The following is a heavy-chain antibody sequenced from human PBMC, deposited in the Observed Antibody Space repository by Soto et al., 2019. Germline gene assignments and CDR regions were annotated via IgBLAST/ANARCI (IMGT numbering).Heavy chain of an antibody. Sequence: SETLSLTCTFSGCSISSGGYYWSWIRQHPGKGLEWIGYIYYSGSTYYNPSLKSRVTISVDTSKNQFSLKLSSVTAADTAVYYCARDWSLDYWGQGTLVTVSS. CDR1: GCSISSGGYY. V-gene: IGHV4-31*03. CDR3: ARDWSLDY. J-gene: IGHJ4*02. CDR2: IYYSGST.